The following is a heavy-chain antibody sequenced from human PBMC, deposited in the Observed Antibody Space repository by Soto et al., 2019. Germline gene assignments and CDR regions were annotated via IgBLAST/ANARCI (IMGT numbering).Heavy chain of an antibody. Sequence: ASETLSLTCAVSGRSFNGYYWNWIRQPPGKGLEWIGEINHSRDTNYNPSLKSRVTISVDTSKNQFSLKLSSVTAADTAVYYCARPSGRRYSYGHFDFWGQGSLVTVSS. D-gene: IGHD5-18*01. CDR1: GRSFNGYY. CDR2: INHSRDT. J-gene: IGHJ4*02. V-gene: IGHV4-34*01. CDR3: ARPSGRRYSYGHFDF.